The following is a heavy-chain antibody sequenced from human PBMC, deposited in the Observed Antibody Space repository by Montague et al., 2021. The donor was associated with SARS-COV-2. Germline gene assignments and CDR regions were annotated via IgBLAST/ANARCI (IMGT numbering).Heavy chain of an antibody. Sequence: SETLSLTCSVSGGSINNYYWGWVRQSPGKGLEWIGYIYYGGSVTTSYXXXLKSRVSISVDTSENQFSLKLTSVTAADTAVYYCARRGGGEVFARFMYWYFDVWSRGSLVTVSS. CDR2: IYYGGSVTT. V-gene: IGHV4-59*13. CDR1: GGSINNYY. CDR3: ARRGGGEVFARFMYWYFDV. J-gene: IGHJ2*01. D-gene: IGHD2-21*01.